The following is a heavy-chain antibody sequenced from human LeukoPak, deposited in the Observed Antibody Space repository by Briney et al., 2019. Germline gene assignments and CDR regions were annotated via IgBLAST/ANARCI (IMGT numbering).Heavy chain of an antibody. CDR3: AREGDFWSGSARQNWFDP. V-gene: IGHV1-18*01. CDR2: ISPYIGNT. CDR1: GNTLTSYG. Sequence: GASVKVSCKASGNTLTSYGISWVRKAPGKGLEWMGGISPYIGNTNYAQKFQGRVTMTTDKSTSTAYMELRSLRSDDTAVYYCAREGDFWSGSARQNWFDPWGQGTLVTVSS. D-gene: IGHD3-3*01. J-gene: IGHJ5*02.